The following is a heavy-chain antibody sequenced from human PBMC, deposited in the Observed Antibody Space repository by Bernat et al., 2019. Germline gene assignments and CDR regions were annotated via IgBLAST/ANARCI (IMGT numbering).Heavy chain of an antibody. J-gene: IGHJ4*02. D-gene: IGHD2-2*01. CDR3: ARPYCSSTSCYRAHFDY. Sequence: VQLVQSGAEVKKPGESLKISCKGSGYSFTSYWIGWVRQMPGKGLEWMGIIYPGDSDTRYSPSFQGPVTISADKSISTAYLQWSSLKASDTAMYYCARPYCSSTSCYRAHFDYWGQGTLVTVSS. CDR1: GYSFTSYW. CDR2: IYPGDSDT. V-gene: IGHV5-51*01.